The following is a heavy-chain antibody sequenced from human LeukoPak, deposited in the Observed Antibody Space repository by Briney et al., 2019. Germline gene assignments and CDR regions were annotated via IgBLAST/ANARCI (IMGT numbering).Heavy chain of an antibody. Sequence: GGSLRLSCAASGFTFSSYAMSWVRQAPGKGLEWVSAISGSGGSTYYADSVKGRFTISRDNSKNMLYLQVNSLRAEDTAVYYCAKESLDPAAGTSPFDYWGQGTLVTVSS. CDR1: GFTFSSYA. V-gene: IGHV3-23*01. CDR3: AKESLDPAAGTSPFDY. J-gene: IGHJ4*02. CDR2: ISGSGGST. D-gene: IGHD6-13*01.